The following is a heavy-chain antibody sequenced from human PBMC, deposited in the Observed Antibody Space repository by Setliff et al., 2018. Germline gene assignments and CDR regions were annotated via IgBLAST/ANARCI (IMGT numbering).Heavy chain of an antibody. D-gene: IGHD2-2*01. CDR2: INHDGSEK. CDR3: ARSTSGAFDY. J-gene: IGHJ4*02. V-gene: IGHV3-7*01. CDR1: GFTFSSHW. Sequence: LRLSCAASGFTFSSHWMAWVRQAPGKGLEWVANINHDGSEKYSVDSVKGRFTISRDTAKNSLSLQMNSMRAEDTAVYYCARSTSGAFDYWGQGALVTVSS.